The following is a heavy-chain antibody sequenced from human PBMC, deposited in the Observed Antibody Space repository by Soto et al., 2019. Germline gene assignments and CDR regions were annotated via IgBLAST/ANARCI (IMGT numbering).Heavy chain of an antibody. V-gene: IGHV3-33*01. CDR3: ARDVYYYGSGSRLDY. D-gene: IGHD3-10*01. J-gene: IGHJ4*02. CDR2: IWYDGSNK. Sequence: QVQLVESGGGVAQPGRSLRLSCAASGFTFSSYGMHWVRQAPGKGLEWVAVIWYDGSNKYYADSVKGRFTISRDNSKNTLYLQMNSLRAEDTAVYYCARDVYYYGSGSRLDYWGQGTLVTVSS. CDR1: GFTFSSYG.